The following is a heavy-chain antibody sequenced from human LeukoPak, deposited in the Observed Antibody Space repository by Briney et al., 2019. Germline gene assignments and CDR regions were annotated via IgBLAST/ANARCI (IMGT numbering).Heavy chain of an antibody. D-gene: IGHD1-26*01. CDR1: GFTFSSYA. Sequence: QPGGSLRLSCAASGFTFSSYAMSWVRQAPGKGLEWVSAISGSGGSTYYADSVKGRFTISRDNSKNTLYLQMNSLRAEDTAVYCCAKDLASIGSRDFDYWGQGTLVTVSS. CDR2: ISGSGGST. V-gene: IGHV3-23*01. CDR3: AKDLASIGSRDFDY. J-gene: IGHJ4*02.